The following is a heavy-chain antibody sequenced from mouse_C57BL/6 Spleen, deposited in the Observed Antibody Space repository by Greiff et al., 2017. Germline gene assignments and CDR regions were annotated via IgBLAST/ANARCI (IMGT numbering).Heavy chain of an antibody. CDR1: GYTFTSYW. Sequence: EVQLQQSGTVLARPGASVKMSCKTSGYTFTSYWMHWVKQRPGQGLEWIGAIYPGNSDPSYNQKFKGKANLTAVTSASAAYMELSSLTNEDSAVYYGTKRDGYYFDYWGQGTTLTVAS. V-gene: IGHV1-5*01. J-gene: IGHJ2*01. D-gene: IGHD2-3*01. CDR2: IYPGNSDP. CDR3: TKRDGYYFDY.